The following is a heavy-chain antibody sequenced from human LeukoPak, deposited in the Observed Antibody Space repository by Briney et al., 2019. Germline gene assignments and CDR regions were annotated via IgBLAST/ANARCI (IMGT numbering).Heavy chain of an antibody. CDR1: GYTFTSYA. Sequence: ASVKVSCKASGYTFTSYAMHWVRQAPGQRLEWMGWINAGNGNTKYSQKFQGRVTISRDTSASTAYMELSSLRSEDTAVYYCAKCSSTSCYGGLFDYWGQGTLVTVSS. D-gene: IGHD2-2*01. CDR2: INAGNGNT. CDR3: AKCSSTSCYGGLFDY. J-gene: IGHJ4*02. V-gene: IGHV1-3*01.